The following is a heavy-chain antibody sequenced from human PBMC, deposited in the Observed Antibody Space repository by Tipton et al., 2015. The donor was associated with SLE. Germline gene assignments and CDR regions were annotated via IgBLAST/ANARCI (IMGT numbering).Heavy chain of an antibody. Sequence: SLRLSCAASGFTFSSYSMNWVRQAPGKGLEWVANIKQDGSEKYYVDSVKGRFTISRDNAKNPLYLQMNSLRAEDTAVYYCARDGGLDYWGQGTLVTVSS. J-gene: IGHJ4*02. CDR2: IKQDGSEK. CDR3: ARDGGLDY. V-gene: IGHV3-7*01. D-gene: IGHD4-23*01. CDR1: GFTFSSYS.